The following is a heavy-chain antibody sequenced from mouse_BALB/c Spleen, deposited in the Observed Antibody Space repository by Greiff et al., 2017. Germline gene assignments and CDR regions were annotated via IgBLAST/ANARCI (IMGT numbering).Heavy chain of an antibody. J-gene: IGHJ2*01. CDR1: GFNIKDTN. Sequence: EVQLQQSGAELVKPGASVKLSCTASGFNIKDTNMHWVKQRPEQGLEWIGRIDPANGNTKYDPKFQGKATITADTSSNTAYLQLSSLTSEDTAVYYCATGGSSYHWGRGTTLTVSS. CDR2: IDPANGNT. D-gene: IGHD1-1*01. CDR3: ATGGSSYH. V-gene: IGHV14-3*02.